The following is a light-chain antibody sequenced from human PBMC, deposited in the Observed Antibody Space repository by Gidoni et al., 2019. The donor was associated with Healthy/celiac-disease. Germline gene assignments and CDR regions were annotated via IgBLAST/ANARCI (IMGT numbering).Light chain of an antibody. J-gene: IGKJ1*01. CDR2: KAS. CDR1: QSISSW. V-gene: IGKV1-5*03. Sequence: DIQMTQSPSTLSASVGDRVTITCRASQSISSWLAWYQQKPGKAPKLLLYKASSLESVVPSRFSGSGSGTEFTLTISSLQPDDFATYYCQQYNRFWTFGQGTKVEIK. CDR3: QQYNRFWT.